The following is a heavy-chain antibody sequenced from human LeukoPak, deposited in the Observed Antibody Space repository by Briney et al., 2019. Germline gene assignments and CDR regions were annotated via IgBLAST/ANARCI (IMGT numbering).Heavy chain of an antibody. J-gene: IGHJ4*02. CDR1: GGSITSSDYY. Sequence: SETLSLTCTVSGGSITSSDYYWGWVRQPPGKGLEWIGSIYYYSGSTYYNPSLRSRVSISGDTSKNQFSLKLRSVTAADTAVYYCARSGSGWLLRSRWGQGTLVTVSS. D-gene: IGHD6-19*01. V-gene: IGHV4-39*01. CDR3: ARSGSGWLLRSR. CDR2: IYYYSGST.